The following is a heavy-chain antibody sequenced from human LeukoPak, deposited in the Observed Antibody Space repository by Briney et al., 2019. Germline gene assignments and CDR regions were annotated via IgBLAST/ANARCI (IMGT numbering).Heavy chain of an antibody. CDR1: GYTFTGYY. V-gene: IGHV1-2*02. CDR2: INPDSGGT. J-gene: IGHJ3*02. D-gene: IGHD3-10*01. CDR3: ASPLGEELNYYGSGMHAFDI. Sequence: ASVKVSCKASGYTFTGYYIDWVRQAPGQGLEWMGWINPDSGGTKYAQKFQGRVTMTRDTSISTAYVELSRLRSDDTAVYYCASPLGEELNYYGSGMHAFDIWGQGTMVTVPS.